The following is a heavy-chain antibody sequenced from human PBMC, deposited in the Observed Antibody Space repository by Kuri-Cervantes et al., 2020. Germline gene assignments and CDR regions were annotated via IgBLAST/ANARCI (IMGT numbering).Heavy chain of an antibody. D-gene: IGHD2-8*01. Sequence: GGSLRLSCAASGFSFEDFGMHWVRQVPGKGLEWVSGISRNNANIDYLASVRGRFTISRDNAKNSLYLQMNSLRVDDTALYYCVKGWATNGLKPCFFDSWGQGTLVTVSS. J-gene: IGHJ4*02. CDR1: GFSFEDFG. CDR2: ISRNNANI. CDR3: VKGWATNGLKPCFFDS. V-gene: IGHV3-9*01.